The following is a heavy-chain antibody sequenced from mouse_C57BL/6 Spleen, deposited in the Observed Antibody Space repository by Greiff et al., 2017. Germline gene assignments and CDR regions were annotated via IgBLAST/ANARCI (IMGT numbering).Heavy chain of an antibody. CDR3: AREGEGYSFAY. J-gene: IGHJ3*01. V-gene: IGHV5-4*01. CDR1: GFTFSSYA. Sequence: EVMLVESGGGLVKPGGSLKLSCAASGFTFSSYAMSWVRQTPEKRLEWVATISDGGSYTYYPDNVKGRFTISRDNAKNNLYLQMSHLKSEDTAMYYCAREGEGYSFAYWGQGTLVTVSA. CDR2: ISDGGSYT.